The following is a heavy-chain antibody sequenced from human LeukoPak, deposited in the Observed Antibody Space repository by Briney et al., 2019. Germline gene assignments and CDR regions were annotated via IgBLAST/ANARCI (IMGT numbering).Heavy chain of an antibody. CDR3: ARGGGFCGGDCYGIDY. CDR1: GFTFSSYG. V-gene: IGHV3-21*01. CDR2: VSSRSSFI. J-gene: IGHJ4*02. Sequence: GRSLRLSCAASGFTFSSYGMHWVRQAPGNGLEWGSLVSSRSSFINYADALKGRFIISRDDDKHSLYLKMNRLSAEETDVYYCARGGGFCGGDCYGIDYWGQGTLVTVSP. D-gene: IGHD2-21*01.